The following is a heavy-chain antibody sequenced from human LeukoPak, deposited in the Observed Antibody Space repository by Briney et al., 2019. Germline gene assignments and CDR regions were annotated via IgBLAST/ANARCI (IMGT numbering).Heavy chain of an antibody. J-gene: IGHJ4*02. V-gene: IGHV5-51*01. CDR2: IYPGDSDT. CDR3: ARGRGYSGYDFAAYYSDY. Sequence: GDSLKISCKGSGYSFTSYRIGWVRQMPGKGLEWMEIIYPGDSDTRYSPSFQGQVTISADKSISTAYLQWSSLKALDTAMYYCARGRGYSGYDFAAYYSDYWGQGTLVTVSS. D-gene: IGHD5-12*01. CDR1: GYSFTSYR.